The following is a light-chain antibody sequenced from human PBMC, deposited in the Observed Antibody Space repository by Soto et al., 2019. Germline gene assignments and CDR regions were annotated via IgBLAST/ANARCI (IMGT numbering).Light chain of an antibody. CDR2: DAS. V-gene: IGKV1-5*01. CDR1: QSISTY. J-gene: IGKJ1*01. CDR3: QHSNSYSEA. Sequence: IQITQSASSLPASVGDRATITLLASQSISTYVNWYQQKAGNAPKLLIYDASSLYSGVPSRFSGSGSGTEFTLTISSLQPDDFAPYYCQHSNSYSEAFGQRTKVDNK.